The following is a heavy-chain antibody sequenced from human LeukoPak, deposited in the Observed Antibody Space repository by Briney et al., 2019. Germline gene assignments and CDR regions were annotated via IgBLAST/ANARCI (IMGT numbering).Heavy chain of an antibody. CDR2: IYYSGST. J-gene: IGHJ4*02. V-gene: IGHV4-59*01. D-gene: IGHD3-22*01. Sequence: SETLSLTCTVYGGSISSYYWSWIRQPPGKGLEWIGYIYYSGSTNYNPSLKSRVTISVDTSKNQFSLKLSSVTAADTAVYYCARWYYDSSGYFYYFDYWGQGTLVTVSS. CDR1: GGSISSYY. CDR3: ARWYYDSSGYFYYFDY.